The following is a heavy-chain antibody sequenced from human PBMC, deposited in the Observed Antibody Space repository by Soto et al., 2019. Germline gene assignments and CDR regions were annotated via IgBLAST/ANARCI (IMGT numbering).Heavy chain of an antibody. CDR2: IAQDGSEK. J-gene: IGHJ6*02. D-gene: IGHD3-16*01. Sequence: PGGSLRLSCAVSGLSFSRYWMSWVSQAPGRGLEWETTIAQDGSEKFYVDSVKGRFTVSRDNTKNSLYLQMNSLRAEDTALYYCGSELVLYFVRQQGGRPADYYGMDVWDQGTTDTV. V-gene: IGHV3-7*01. CDR3: GSELVLYFVRQQGGRPADYYGMDV. CDR1: GLSFSRYW.